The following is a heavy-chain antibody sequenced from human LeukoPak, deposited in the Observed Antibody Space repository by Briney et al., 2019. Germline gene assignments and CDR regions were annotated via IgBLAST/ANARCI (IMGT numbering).Heavy chain of an antibody. CDR1: GFTFDDYG. Sequence: GGSLRLSCAASGFTFDDYGMSWVRQAPGKGLEWVSGINWNGGSTGYADSVKGRFIISRDNAKNSLYLQMNSLRAEDTALYYCARETVVVPAAIDHYYYYYMDVWGKGTTVTVSS. J-gene: IGHJ6*03. V-gene: IGHV3-20*04. D-gene: IGHD2-2*02. CDR3: ARETVVVPAAIDHYYYYYMDV. CDR2: INWNGGST.